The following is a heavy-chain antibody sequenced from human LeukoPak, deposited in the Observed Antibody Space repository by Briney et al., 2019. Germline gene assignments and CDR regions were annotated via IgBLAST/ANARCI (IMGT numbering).Heavy chain of an antibody. CDR2: IGATT. CDR1: GFTFSNYA. CDR3: ARDFMRYYGSGSAFDI. V-gene: IGHV3-23*01. Sequence: GGSLRLSCVASGFTFSNYAMRWVRQAPGKGLEWVSTIGATTYYADSVRGRFTISRDNSKNTLFLQMNSLRAEDTAVYYCARDFMRYYGSGSAFDIWGQGTMVTVSP. D-gene: IGHD3-10*01. J-gene: IGHJ3*02.